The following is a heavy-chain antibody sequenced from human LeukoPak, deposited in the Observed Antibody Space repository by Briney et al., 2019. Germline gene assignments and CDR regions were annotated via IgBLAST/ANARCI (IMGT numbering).Heavy chain of an antibody. Sequence: ASVKVSCKASGXXFTAXYXHWVRQAXXXXXXXXXXINPNSGGTNSSQKFQDRVTLTRDTSISTAYMELGSLRSDDTAIYYCARAYGSGSSYHPDYWGQGTLVTVSS. CDR2: INPNSGGT. J-gene: IGHJ4*02. D-gene: IGHD3-10*01. CDR3: ARAYGSGSSYHPDY. CDR1: GXXFTAXY. V-gene: IGHV1-2*02.